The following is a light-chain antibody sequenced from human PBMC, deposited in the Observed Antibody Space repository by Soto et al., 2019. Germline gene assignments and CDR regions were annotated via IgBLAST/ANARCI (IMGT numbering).Light chain of an antibody. Sequence: QTVVTQEPSQTVSPGGTVTLTCASSTGAVTSGYYPNWFQQKPGQAPRALIYNTNNKHSWTPARFSGSLLGGKAALTLSGVQPEDESEYYCLLYYGGARVFGGGTKVTVL. V-gene: IGLV7-43*01. CDR2: NTN. J-gene: IGLJ2*01. CDR1: TGAVTSGYY. CDR3: LLYYGGARV.